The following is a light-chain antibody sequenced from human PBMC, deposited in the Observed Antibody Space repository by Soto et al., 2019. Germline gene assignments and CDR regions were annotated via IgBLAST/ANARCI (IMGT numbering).Light chain of an antibody. CDR3: QQSFSPLLT. CDR2: AAS. Sequence: DIQMTQSPSSLSASVGDRVTITCRASQSISNYLNWYQQKPGKAPKLLIYAASSMQSGGPSRFSGSGSETDFTLTISSLQPDDSATYDCQQSFSPLLTFGQGTKVEV. V-gene: IGKV1-39*01. CDR1: QSISNY. J-gene: IGKJ1*01.